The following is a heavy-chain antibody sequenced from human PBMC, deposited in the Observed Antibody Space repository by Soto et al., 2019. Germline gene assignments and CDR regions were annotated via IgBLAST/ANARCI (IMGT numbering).Heavy chain of an antibody. CDR3: ATLTKPPKYYYDSSLYYFDY. V-gene: IGHV4-61*01. Sequence: SETLSRTCTVSGGSVSSATYYWIWIRQPPGKVLEWVGYIYYSGSANYNPSLESRVTISVDTSKNQFSLKLSSVTAADTAVYYCATLTKPPKYYYDSSLYYFDYWGQGTLVTVSS. CDR2: IYYSGSA. D-gene: IGHD3-22*01. J-gene: IGHJ4*02. CDR1: GGSVSSATYY.